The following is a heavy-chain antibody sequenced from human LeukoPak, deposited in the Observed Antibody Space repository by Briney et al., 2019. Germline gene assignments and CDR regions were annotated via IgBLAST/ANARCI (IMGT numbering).Heavy chain of an antibody. CDR3: ARGLSYGFDFDS. Sequence: PSETLSLTCDVSGDSINTCCYYWTWIRQPPGKGLEWIGYKYYSGSTRYNSSLRSRLNISLDSSKNQFSLRLTSVTAADTAVYYCARGLSYGFDFDSWGPGTLVIVSS. CDR2: KYYSGST. CDR1: GDSINTCCYY. D-gene: IGHD5-18*01. J-gene: IGHJ4*02. V-gene: IGHV4-61*01.